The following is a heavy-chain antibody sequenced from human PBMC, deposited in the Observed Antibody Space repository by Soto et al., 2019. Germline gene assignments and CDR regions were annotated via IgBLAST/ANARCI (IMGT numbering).Heavy chain of an antibody. CDR1: GFILSDCA. V-gene: IGHV3-48*01. CDR2: ISSSSSVI. D-gene: IGHD7-27*01. CDR3: ARDLSWGSNWYYYMDV. Sequence: EVQLVESGGCLVQPGGSLRLSCATSGFILSDCAMNWVRQAPGKGLEWVSYISSSSSVIDYADSVKGRFTVSRDNARNSLDLQMNSLRSEDTAVYYCARDLSWGSNWYYYMDVWGKGTTVTVSS. J-gene: IGHJ6*03.